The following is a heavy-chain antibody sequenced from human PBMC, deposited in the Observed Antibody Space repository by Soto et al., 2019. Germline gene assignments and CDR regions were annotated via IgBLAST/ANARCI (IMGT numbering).Heavy chain of an antibody. Sequence: ASVKVSCKASGSTFTSYGISWVRQAPGQGLEWMGWISAYNGNTNYAQKLQGRVTMTTDTSTSTAYMELRSLRSDDTAVYYCARGPDDFWSGYYPGYWGQGTLVTVSS. CDR2: ISAYNGNT. CDR3: ARGPDDFWSGYYPGY. J-gene: IGHJ4*02. D-gene: IGHD3-3*01. V-gene: IGHV1-18*01. CDR1: GSTFTSYG.